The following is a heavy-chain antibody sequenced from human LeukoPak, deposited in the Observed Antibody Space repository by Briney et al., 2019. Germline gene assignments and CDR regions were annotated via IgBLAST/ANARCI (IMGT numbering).Heavy chain of an antibody. Sequence: ASVKVSCKSSGYIFRNYGINWVRQAPGQGLGWVGWIIGYNDKTNYSQTLQGSVTLTTDTSTSTAYMDLRSLRSDDTAVYYCARLQPLRLESTSNYYYSYMDVWGKGTTVTVSS. J-gene: IGHJ6*03. V-gene: IGHV1-18*01. D-gene: IGHD2/OR15-2a*01. CDR2: IIGYNDKT. CDR1: GYIFRNYG. CDR3: ARLQPLRLESTSNYYYSYMDV.